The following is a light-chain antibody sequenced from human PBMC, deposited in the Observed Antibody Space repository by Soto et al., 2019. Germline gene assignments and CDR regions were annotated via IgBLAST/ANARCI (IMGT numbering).Light chain of an antibody. Sequence: QAVVTQPRSVSGSPGQSVTISCTGTSSDVGGYKYVSWYQQHPDKAPKVMIYDVTKRPSGVPDRFSGSKSGNTASLTISGLQAEDEADYYCCSYAGRYTYVFGTGTKLTVL. CDR1: SSDVGGYKY. J-gene: IGLJ1*01. CDR3: CSYAGRYTYV. V-gene: IGLV2-11*01. CDR2: DVT.